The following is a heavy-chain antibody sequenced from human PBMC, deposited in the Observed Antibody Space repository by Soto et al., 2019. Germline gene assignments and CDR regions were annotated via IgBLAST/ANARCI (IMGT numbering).Heavy chain of an antibody. CDR2: ISYDGSNK. CDR3: AKEYTSTSKGSFDY. D-gene: IGHD1-26*01. J-gene: IGHJ4*02. Sequence: GGSLRLSCAASGFTFSSYGMHWVRQAPGKGLEWVAVISYDGSNKHYADSVKGRFTISRDNSRNTVYLQMNSVRADDTGVYYCAKEYTSTSKGSFDYWGQGALVTVSS. V-gene: IGHV3-30*18. CDR1: GFTFSSYG.